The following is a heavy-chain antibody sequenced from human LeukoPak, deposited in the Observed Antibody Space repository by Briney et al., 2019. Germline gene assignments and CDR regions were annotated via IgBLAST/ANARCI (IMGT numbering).Heavy chain of an antibody. CDR3: ARAGYSSGWYGGYYFDY. CDR1: GGSISSGSYY. V-gene: IGHV4-61*02. Sequence: SETLSLTCTVSGGSISSGSYYWSWIRQPAGKGLEWIGRIYTSGSTNYNPSLKSRVTISVDTSENQLSLKLSSVTAADTAVYYCARAGYSSGWYGGYYFDYWGQGTLVTVSS. D-gene: IGHD6-19*01. CDR2: IYTSGST. J-gene: IGHJ4*02.